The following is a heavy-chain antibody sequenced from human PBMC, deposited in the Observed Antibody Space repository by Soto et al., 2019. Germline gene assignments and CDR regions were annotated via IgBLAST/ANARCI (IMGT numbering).Heavy chain of an antibody. CDR3: ARGGSGSGIGYYYYMDV. V-gene: IGHV4-34*01. CDR2: INHSGST. Sequence: SETLSLTCTVFGDSFSAYYWSWIRQSPGKGLEWIGEINHSGSTIYAPSLKSRVTISVDTSTNQFSLNMSSVTAADTAVYYCARGGSGSGIGYYYYMDVWGKGTTVTVSS. D-gene: IGHD3-10*01. J-gene: IGHJ6*03. CDR1: GDSFSAYY.